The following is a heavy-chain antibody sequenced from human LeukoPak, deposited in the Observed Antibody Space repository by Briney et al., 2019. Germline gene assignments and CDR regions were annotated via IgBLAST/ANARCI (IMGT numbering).Heavy chain of an antibody. V-gene: IGHV1-8*01. CDR2: MNPNSGNT. Sequence: ASVRVSCKASGYTFTSYDINCVRQATGQGLEWRGWMNPNSGNTGYAQKFQGRVTMTRNTSISTAYMERSSLRSEDTAVYYCARKPLFRGYYFDYWGQGTLVTVSS. CDR3: ARKPLFRGYYFDY. J-gene: IGHJ4*02. D-gene: IGHD3-16*01. CDR1: GYTFTSYD.